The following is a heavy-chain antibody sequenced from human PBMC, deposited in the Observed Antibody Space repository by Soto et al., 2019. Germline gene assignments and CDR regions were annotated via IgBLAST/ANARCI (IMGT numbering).Heavy chain of an antibody. CDR1: GDYVSSAGHY. CDR3: ARDRRYFGSGSYYPYYFDY. D-gene: IGHD3-10*01. V-gene: IGHV4-61*08. Sequence: ETLSRTCTVSGDYVSSAGHYWSWIRQPPGKGLEWIGDVYYTGSAKYNPSLKSRVTISLDTSKNQFSLTLNSVTAADTAVYYCARDRRYFGSGSYYPYYFDYWGQGTLVTVSS. CDR2: VYYTGSA. J-gene: IGHJ4*02.